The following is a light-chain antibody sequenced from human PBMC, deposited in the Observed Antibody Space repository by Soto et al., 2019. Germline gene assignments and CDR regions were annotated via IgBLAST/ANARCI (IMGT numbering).Light chain of an antibody. CDR1: QDIRND. CDR2: AAS. J-gene: IGKJ2*01. Sequence: AIQLTQSPSSLSASVGDRVTITCRASQDIRNDLGWYKIRPGKAPQLLIYAASSLQPGVPSRFSGRGSATDFTLTITSLHPEYFATYYCLQDYSFPYTFGQGTKVDIK. V-gene: IGKV1-6*02. CDR3: LQDYSFPYT.